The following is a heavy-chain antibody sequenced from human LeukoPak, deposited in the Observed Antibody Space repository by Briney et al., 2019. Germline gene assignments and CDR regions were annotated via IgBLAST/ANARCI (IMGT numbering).Heavy chain of an antibody. CDR3: ATDCGYSSSWYLFWLNSNWFDP. CDR2: ISASNGNT. J-gene: IGHJ5*02. CDR1: GYTFTSDG. Sequence: ASVQVSRKSSGYTFTSDGISWVRQPPGQGLEWMGGISASNGNTNYAQKLQGRITMTPDTYTSTAYMELRSLRSDDTAVYYCATDCGYSSSWYLFWLNSNWFDPWGQGTLVTVSS. D-gene: IGHD6-13*01. V-gene: IGHV1-18*01.